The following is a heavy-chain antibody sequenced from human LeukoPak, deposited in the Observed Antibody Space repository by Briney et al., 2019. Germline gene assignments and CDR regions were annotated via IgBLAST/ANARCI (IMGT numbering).Heavy chain of an antibody. CDR1: GFTFSNYG. CDR2: ISYDGSNK. J-gene: IGHJ4*02. CDR3: AREAAAGYYFDY. Sequence: GGSLRLSCAASGFTFSNYGMHWVRQAPGKGLEWVAVISYDGSNKYYADSVKGRFTISRDNSKNTLYLQMNSLRAEDTAAYYCAREAAAGYYFDYWGQGTLVTVSS. D-gene: IGHD6-13*01. V-gene: IGHV3-30*19.